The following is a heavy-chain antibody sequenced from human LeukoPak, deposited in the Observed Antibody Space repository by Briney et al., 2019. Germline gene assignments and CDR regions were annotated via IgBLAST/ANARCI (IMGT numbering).Heavy chain of an antibody. Sequence: SETLSLTCAVYGGSFSGYYWSWIRQPPGKGLEWIGEIDHSGSSNYNPSLKSRLTISVDTSKNQLSLRLSSVTAADTAVYYCARGKGEGDYDFLSGIYYYYYYMDVWGRGTTVTVSS. CDR1: GGSFSGYY. D-gene: IGHD3-3*01. CDR3: ARGKGEGDYDFLSGIYYYYYYMDV. J-gene: IGHJ6*03. CDR2: IDHSGSS. V-gene: IGHV4-34*01.